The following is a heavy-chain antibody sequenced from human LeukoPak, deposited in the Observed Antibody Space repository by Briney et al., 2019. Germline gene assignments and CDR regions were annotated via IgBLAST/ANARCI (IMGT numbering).Heavy chain of an antibody. CDR2: IYYSGST. J-gene: IGHJ4*02. CDR1: GGSISSYY. CDR3: ARIYCSSTSCQDFWSGYYDY. Sequence: PSETLSLTCTVSGGSISSYYWSWIRQPPGKGLEWIGYIYYSGSTNYNPSLKSRVTISVDTSKNQFSLKLSSVTAADTAVYYCARIYCSSTSCQDFWSGYYDYWGQGTLVTVSS. D-gene: IGHD2-2*01. V-gene: IGHV4-59*01.